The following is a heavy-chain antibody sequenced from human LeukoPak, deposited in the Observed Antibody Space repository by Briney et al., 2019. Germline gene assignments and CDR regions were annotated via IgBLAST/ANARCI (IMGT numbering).Heavy chain of an antibody. CDR1: GGSISSYY. D-gene: IGHD3-22*01. V-gene: IGHV4-59*01. Sequence: SETLSLTCTVSGGSISSYYWSWIRQPPGKGLEWIGYIYYSGSTNYNPSLKSRVTISVDTSKNQFSLKLSSVTAADTAVYYCARDRGGGDYYDSSGYYYYFDYWGQGTLVTVSS. J-gene: IGHJ4*02. CDR2: IYYSGST. CDR3: ARDRGGGDYYDSSGYYYYFDY.